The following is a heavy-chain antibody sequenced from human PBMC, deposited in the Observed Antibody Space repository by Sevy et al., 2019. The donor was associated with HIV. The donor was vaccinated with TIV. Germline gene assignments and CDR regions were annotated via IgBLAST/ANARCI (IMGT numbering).Heavy chain of an antibody. Sequence: ASVKVSCKASGYTFTSYDINWVRQATGQGLEWMGWMNRNSCNTGYAQKFQGRVTMTRNTSISTAYMELSSLRSADTAVYYCARVSSRIAADGLFDDWGQGTLVTVSS. D-gene: IGHD6-13*01. V-gene: IGHV1-8*01. CDR1: GYTFTSYD. CDR3: ARVSSRIAADGLFDD. CDR2: MNRNSCNT. J-gene: IGHJ4*02.